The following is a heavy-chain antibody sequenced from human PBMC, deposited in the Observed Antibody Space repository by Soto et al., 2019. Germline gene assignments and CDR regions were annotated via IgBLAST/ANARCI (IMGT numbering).Heavy chain of an antibody. V-gene: IGHV3-9*01. Sequence: EVQLVESGGGLVQPGRSLRLSCAASDFTFDDFAMHWVRQAPGKGLEWVSGINWNSGDINYADSVKGRFTISRDNAKNSLYLQMNSLRAEDTALYYCAKDYAGYYYYIDVWGKGTTVTVSS. CDR2: INWNSGDI. CDR3: AKDYAGYYYYIDV. J-gene: IGHJ6*03. CDR1: DFTFDDFA.